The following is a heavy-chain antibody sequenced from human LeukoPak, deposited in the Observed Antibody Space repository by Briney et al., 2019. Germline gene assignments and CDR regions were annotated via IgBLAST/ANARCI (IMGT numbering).Heavy chain of an antibody. J-gene: IGHJ4*02. Sequence: ASVKVSCKVSGYTLTELSMHWVRQAPGKGLEWMGGFDPEDGETIYAQKFQGRVTMTEDTSTDTAYMALSSLRSEDTAVYYCATFERGSGWYNFDYWGQGTLVTVSS. V-gene: IGHV1-24*01. D-gene: IGHD6-19*01. CDR2: FDPEDGET. CDR3: ATFERGSGWYNFDY. CDR1: GYTLTELS.